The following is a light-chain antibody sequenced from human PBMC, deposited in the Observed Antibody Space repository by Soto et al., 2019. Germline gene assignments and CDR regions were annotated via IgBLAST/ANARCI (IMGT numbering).Light chain of an antibody. CDR2: DAS. V-gene: IGKV3-11*01. CDR1: QSVSSY. J-gene: IGKJ2*01. CDR3: QQRFNWPRFT. Sequence: EIVLTQSPATLSLSPGERATLSCRASQSVSSYLAWYQQKPGQAPRLLIYDASNRATGIPARFSGGGSGTDVTLTSSSLEPEDFSVYYCQQRFNWPRFTFGQGTKLEIK.